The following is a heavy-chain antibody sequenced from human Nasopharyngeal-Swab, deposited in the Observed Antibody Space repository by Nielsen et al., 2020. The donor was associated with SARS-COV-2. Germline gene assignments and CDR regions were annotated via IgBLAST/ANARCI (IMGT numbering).Heavy chain of an antibody. Sequence: VRQALGEGLEWVAVISYDGSNKYYADSVKGRFTISRDNSKNTLYLQMNSLRAEDTAVYYCARTLVGGYSYGFIDWGQGTLVTVSS. D-gene: IGHD5-18*01. CDR3: ARTLVGGYSYGFID. J-gene: IGHJ4*02. V-gene: IGHV3-30-3*01. CDR2: ISYDGSNK.